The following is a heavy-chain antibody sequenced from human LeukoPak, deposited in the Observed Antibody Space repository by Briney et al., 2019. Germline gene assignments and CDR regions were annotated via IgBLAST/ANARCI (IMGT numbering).Heavy chain of an antibody. CDR2: ISGSGGST. CDR1: GFTFSSYA. D-gene: IGHD6-13*01. Sequence: PGGSLRLSCAAPGFTFSSYAMTWVRQVPGKGLEWVSFISGSGGSTYYADSVKGRFTISRDNSKNTLYLQMNSLRAEDTAVYYCAKDRGVAAAGRGDWFDPWGQGTLVTVSS. CDR3: AKDRGVAAAGRGDWFDP. J-gene: IGHJ5*02. V-gene: IGHV3-23*01.